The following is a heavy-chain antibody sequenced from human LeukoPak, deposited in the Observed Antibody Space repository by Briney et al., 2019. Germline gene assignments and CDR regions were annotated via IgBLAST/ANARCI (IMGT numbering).Heavy chain of an antibody. CDR2: IYYSGST. CDR3: ARHIRAGDYVWGSYRSTHPHYFDY. CDR1: GFTFSSYA. Sequence: GSLRLSCAASGFTFSSYAMSWIRQPPGKGLEWIGYIYYSGSTNYNPSLKSRVTISVDTSKNQFSLKLSSVTAADTAVYYCARHIRAGDYVWGSYRSTHPHYFDYWGQGTLVTVSS. V-gene: IGHV4-59*08. J-gene: IGHJ4*02. D-gene: IGHD3-16*02.